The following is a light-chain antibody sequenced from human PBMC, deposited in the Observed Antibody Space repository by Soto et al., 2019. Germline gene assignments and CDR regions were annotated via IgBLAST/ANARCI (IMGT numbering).Light chain of an antibody. CDR2: NAS. V-gene: IGKV3-11*01. J-gene: IGKJ4*01. CDR3: QQRSNWLT. CDR1: QSVSRY. Sequence: EIVLTQSPATLSLSPGERATLSCRASQSVSRYLAWYKQKPGKAPSLLIYNASNRATGIPARFSGSGSGTDFTLTISSLEPEDFAVYYCQQRSNWLTFGGGTKVEIK.